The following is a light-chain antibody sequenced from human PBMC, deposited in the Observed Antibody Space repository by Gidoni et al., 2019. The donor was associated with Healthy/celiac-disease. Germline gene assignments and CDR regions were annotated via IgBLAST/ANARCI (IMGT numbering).Light chain of an antibody. J-gene: IGLJ2*01. Sequence: QSAMTQPASVSGSPGQSITISCTGTSSDGGGYNYVSWYQQHPGKAPKLMIYDVSNRPSGVSNRFSGLQAEDEADYYCSSYTSSSTLVFGGWTKLTVL. V-gene: IGLV2-14*03. CDR1: SSDGGGYNY. CDR3: SSYTSSSTLV. CDR2: DVS.